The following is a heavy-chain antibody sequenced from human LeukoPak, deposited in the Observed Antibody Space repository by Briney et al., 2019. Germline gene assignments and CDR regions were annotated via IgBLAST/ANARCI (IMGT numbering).Heavy chain of an antibody. D-gene: IGHD3-10*01. J-gene: IGHJ4*02. CDR2: IDYAGGST. V-gene: IGHV3-23*01. CDR3: AATRVCGGVLLRPNCLYFEN. CDR1: GFTFNNYV. Sequence: GGSLRLSCAASGFTFNNYVMSWVRQAPGRGLEWVSGIDYAGGSTNYADSVQGRFTVSGDNSKNTLYLQMHSLRAEDMAIYYCAATRVCGGVLLRPNCLYFENWGLGTLVTVSS.